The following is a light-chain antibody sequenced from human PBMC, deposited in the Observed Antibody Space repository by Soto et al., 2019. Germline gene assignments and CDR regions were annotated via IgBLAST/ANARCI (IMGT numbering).Light chain of an antibody. Sequence: QSALTKPASVSGSPGQSITISCTGTSSDVGGYNYVSWYQQHPGKAPKLVIYGVTYRPSGVSARFSGSKFQNTASLTISGLQAEDEADYYCSSFRSGSVVLFGGGTKLTVL. V-gene: IGLV2-14*01. CDR3: SSFRSGSVVL. J-gene: IGLJ3*02. CDR1: SSDVGGYNY. CDR2: GVT.